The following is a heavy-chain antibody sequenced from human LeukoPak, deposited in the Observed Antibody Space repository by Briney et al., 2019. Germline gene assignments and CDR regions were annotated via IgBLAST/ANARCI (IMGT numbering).Heavy chain of an antibody. V-gene: IGHV4-39*01. CDR2: IYYSGST. D-gene: IGHD2-2*02. Sequence: SETLSLTCTVSGGSISSSSYYWGWIRQPPGKGLEWIGSIYYSGSTYYNPSLKSRVTISVDTSKNQFSLKLSSVTAADTAVYYCRGYCSSTSCYRAFDIWGQGTMVTVSS. CDR1: GGSISSSSYY. CDR3: RGYCSSTSCYRAFDI. J-gene: IGHJ3*02.